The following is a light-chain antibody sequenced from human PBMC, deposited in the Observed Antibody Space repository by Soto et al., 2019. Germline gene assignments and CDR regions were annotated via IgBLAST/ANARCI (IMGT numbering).Light chain of an antibody. CDR1: QSVSSN. CDR3: QQYNNWPQT. V-gene: IGKV3-15*01. Sequence: EIVMTQSLASLSVSPGERATLSCRASQSVSSNLAWYQQKPGQAPRLLIYGASTRATGIPARFSGSGSGTEFTLTISSLQSEDFAVYYCQQYNNWPQTFGQGTKEEIK. CDR2: GAS. J-gene: IGKJ1*01.